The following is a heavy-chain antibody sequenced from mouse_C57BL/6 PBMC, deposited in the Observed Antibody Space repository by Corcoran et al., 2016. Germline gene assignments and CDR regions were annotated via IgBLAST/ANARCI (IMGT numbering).Heavy chain of an antibody. CDR1: GYTFTTYG. J-gene: IGHJ3*01. CDR3: ARATVVELN. V-gene: IGHV9-3*01. CDR2: INTYSGVP. D-gene: IGHD1-1*01. Sequence: QIQLVQSGPELKKPGETVKISCKASGYTFTTYGMSWVKQAPGKGLKWMGWINTYSGVPTYADDFKGRFAFSLETSASTAYLQINNLKNEDTATYICARATVVELNWGQGTLVTVSA.